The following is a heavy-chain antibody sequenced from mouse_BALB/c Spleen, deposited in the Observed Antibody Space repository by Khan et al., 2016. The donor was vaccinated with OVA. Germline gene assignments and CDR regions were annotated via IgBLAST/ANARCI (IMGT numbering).Heavy chain of an antibody. D-gene: IGHD1-1*01. CDR3: ASDYGRSYAMDY. V-gene: IGHV3-2*02. CDR1: GYSITSDYA. Sequence: EVKLLESGPGLVKPSQSLSLTCTVTGYSITSDYAWNWIRQFPGNKLEWMGYISYSGSTSYNPSLKSRISIPRDTSKNQFFLQLNSVTTEDTATYYCASDYGRSYAMDYWGQGTSVTVSS. CDR2: ISYSGST. J-gene: IGHJ4*01.